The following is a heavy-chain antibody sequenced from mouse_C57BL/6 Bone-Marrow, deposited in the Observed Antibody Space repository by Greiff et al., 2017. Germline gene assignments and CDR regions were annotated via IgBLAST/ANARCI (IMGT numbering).Heavy chain of an antibody. CDR2: INPYNGGT. CDR1: GYTFTDYY. D-gene: IGHD1-1*01. J-gene: IGHJ3*01. Sequence: EVQLQQSGPVLVKPGASVKMSCKASGYTFTDYYMNWVKQSHGKSLEWIGVINPYNGGTSYNQKFKGKATLTVDKSSSTAYMELNSLTSEDSAVXDCAREYYYGSSYGFAYWGQGTLVTVSA. CDR3: AREYYYGSSYGFAY. V-gene: IGHV1-19*01.